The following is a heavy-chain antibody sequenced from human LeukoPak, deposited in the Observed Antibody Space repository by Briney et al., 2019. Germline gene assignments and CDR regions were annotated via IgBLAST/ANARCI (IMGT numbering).Heavy chain of an antibody. CDR3: ARGVVRGVNPYYYYGMDV. CDR2: INHSGST. J-gene: IGHJ6*02. CDR1: GGSFSGYY. D-gene: IGHD3-10*01. Sequence: SETLSLTCAVYGGSFSGYYWSWIRQPPGKGLEWIGGINHSGSTNYNPSLKSRVTISVDTSKNQFSLKLSSVTAADTAVYYCARGVVRGVNPYYYYGMDVWGQGTTVTVSS. V-gene: IGHV4-34*01.